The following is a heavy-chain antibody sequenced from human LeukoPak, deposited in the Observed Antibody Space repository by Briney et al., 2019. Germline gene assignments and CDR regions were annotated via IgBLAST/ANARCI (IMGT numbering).Heavy chain of an antibody. CDR3: AKVGSWVPGYSSGWQDY. CDR2: ISGSGGST. V-gene: IGHV3-23*01. Sequence: PGGSLRLSCAASGFTFSSYAMSWVRQAPGKGLEWVSAISGSGGSTYYADSVKGRFTISRDNSKNTLYLQMNSLRAEDTAVYYCAKVGSWVPGYSSGWQDYWGQGTLVTVSS. D-gene: IGHD6-19*01. CDR1: GFTFSSYA. J-gene: IGHJ4*02.